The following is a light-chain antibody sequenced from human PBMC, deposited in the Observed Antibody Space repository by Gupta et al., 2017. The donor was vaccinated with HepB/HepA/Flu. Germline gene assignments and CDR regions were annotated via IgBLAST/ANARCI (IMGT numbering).Light chain of an antibody. V-gene: IGKV1-39*01. CDR1: QTMNNF. CDR2: AAS. J-gene: IGKJ4*01. Sequence: GDSVTITCRASQTMNNFLHWYQQKPGEAPKLLIYAASSLQSGVPSRFSGSGSGTDFTLTINRLQPEDFATYFCQQSYGTPHTFGGGTKVEIK. CDR3: QQSYGTPHT.